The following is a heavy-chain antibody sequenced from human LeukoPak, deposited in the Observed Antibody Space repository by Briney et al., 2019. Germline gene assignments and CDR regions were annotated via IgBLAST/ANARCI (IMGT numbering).Heavy chain of an antibody. D-gene: IGHD3-10*01. J-gene: IGHJ3*02. Sequence: PGGSMRLSCAASAFTFSDYYMSWIRQAPGEGLEWDACILSSGSTIYYADSVTGRFTISRDNVKITLYLQMNSVRVEDTAVYYGAGGVRRLGFGETTGAFDIWGQGTMVTVSS. CDR2: ILSSGSTI. CDR1: AFTFSDYY. CDR3: AGGVRRLGFGETTGAFDI. V-gene: IGHV3-11*04.